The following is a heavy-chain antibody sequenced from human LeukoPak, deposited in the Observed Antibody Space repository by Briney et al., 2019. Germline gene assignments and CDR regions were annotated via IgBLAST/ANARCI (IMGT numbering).Heavy chain of an antibody. J-gene: IGHJ6*02. CDR2: ISAYNGNT. D-gene: IGHD2-21*02. CDR1: GYTFTSYG. V-gene: IGHV1-18*01. CDR3: ARRVTAIGYYDYGMDV. Sequence: ASVKVSCKASGYTFTSYGISWVRQAPGQGLEWMGWISAYNGNTNYAQKLQGRVTMTTDTSTSTAYMELRSLRSDDTAVYYCARRVTAIGYYDYGMDVWGQGTTVTVSS.